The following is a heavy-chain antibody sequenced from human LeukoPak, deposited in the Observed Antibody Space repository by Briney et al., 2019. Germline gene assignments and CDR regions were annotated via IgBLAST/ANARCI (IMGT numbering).Heavy chain of an antibody. J-gene: IGHJ4*02. CDR2: INQGGSDT. CDR1: GFTLNGYW. D-gene: IGHD3-10*01. V-gene: IGHV3-7*01. Sequence: PGGSLRLSFAASGFTLNGYWMSWVRPAPGKGLGWGANINQGGSDTYYVDSVKGRFTISTDNAKNSLYLQMNSLRVEDTAIYYCARDLFSGSYNGEDYWGQGTLVTVSS. CDR3: ARDLFSGSYNGEDY.